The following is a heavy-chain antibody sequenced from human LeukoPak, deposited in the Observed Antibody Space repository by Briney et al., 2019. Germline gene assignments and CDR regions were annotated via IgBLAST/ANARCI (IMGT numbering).Heavy chain of an antibody. V-gene: IGHV3-21*01. J-gene: IGHJ4*02. CDR2: ISSSSSYI. CDR3: AKDGTSYYYIYY. CDR1: GFTFSSYS. D-gene: IGHD2/OR15-2a*01. Sequence: GGSLRLSCAASGFTFSSYSMNWVRQAPGKGLEWVSSISSSSSYIYYADSVKGRFTISRDNAKNSLYLQMNSLRGDDTAVYYCAKDGTSYYYIYYWGQGTLVTVSS.